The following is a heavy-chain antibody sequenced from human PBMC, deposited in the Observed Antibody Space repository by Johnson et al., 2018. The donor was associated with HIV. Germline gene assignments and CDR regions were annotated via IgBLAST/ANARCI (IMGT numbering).Heavy chain of an antibody. CDR1: GFIFSSYG. D-gene: IGHD1-26*01. Sequence: QMQLVESGGGVVQPGRSRRLSCAASGFIFSSYGMHWVRQAPGKVLEWVAVISYDGSNKYYADSVKGRFTISRDNSKNTLSLQMNSPRVDDTAIYYCARVRAGRENAFDIWGQGTMVTVSS. CDR3: ARVRAGRENAFDI. V-gene: IGHV3-30*19. CDR2: ISYDGSNK. J-gene: IGHJ3*02.